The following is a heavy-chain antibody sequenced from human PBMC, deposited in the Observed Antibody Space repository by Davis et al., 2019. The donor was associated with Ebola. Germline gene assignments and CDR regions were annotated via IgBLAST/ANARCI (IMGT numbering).Heavy chain of an antibody. CDR1: GFIFSDYY. CDR3: AKDTSNVWFDV. CDR2: LGLSADT. D-gene: IGHD6-19*01. Sequence: GGSLRLSCAASGFIFSDYYMSWIRQAPGKGLEWVSTLGLSADTYYADSVKGRFTISRDNSKNTLHLQMNSLRVEDTAIYYCAKDTSNVWFDVWGQGTMVTVSS. V-gene: IGHV3-23*01. J-gene: IGHJ3*01.